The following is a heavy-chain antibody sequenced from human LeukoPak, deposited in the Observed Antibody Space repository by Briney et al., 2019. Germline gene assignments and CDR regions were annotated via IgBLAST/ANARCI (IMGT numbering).Heavy chain of an antibody. D-gene: IGHD3-10*01. CDR2: ISAYNGNT. Sequence: ASVKVSCKASGYTFTSYGISWVRQAPGQGLEWMGWISAYNGNTNYAQKLQGRATMTTDTSTSTAYMELRSLRSDDTAVYYCARNEGAGWFREGVYFDYWGQGTLVTVSS. J-gene: IGHJ4*02. CDR1: GYTFTSYG. CDR3: ARNEGAGWFREGVYFDY. V-gene: IGHV1-18*01.